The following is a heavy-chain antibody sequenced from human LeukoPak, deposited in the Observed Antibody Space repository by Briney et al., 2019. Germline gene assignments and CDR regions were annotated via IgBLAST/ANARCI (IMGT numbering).Heavy chain of an antibody. J-gene: IGHJ4*02. CDR2: MSPTTGHT. CDR1: GYTFTSYD. V-gene: IGHV1-8*01. D-gene: IGHD4-23*01. Sequence: ASVTVSCKASGYTFTSYDINWVRQAPGQGLEWMGWMSPTTGHTGSAQKFQGRITMTRDTSISTAHMELSSLTSEDTAVYFCARGWISGAISEHYFENWGQGTLVTVSS. CDR3: ARGWISGAISEHYFEN.